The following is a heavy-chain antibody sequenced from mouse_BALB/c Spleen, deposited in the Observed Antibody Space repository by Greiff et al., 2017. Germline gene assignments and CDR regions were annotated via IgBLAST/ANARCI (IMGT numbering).Heavy chain of an antibody. V-gene: IGHV1S132*01. Sequence: QVQLQQSGAELVKPGASVKLSCKTSGYTFTSYWIQWVKQRPGQGLGWIGEIFPGTGTTYYNEKLKGKATLTIDTSSSTAYMQLSSLTSEATAVYFCARWIITEGYDAMDYWGQGTSVTVSS. D-gene: IGHD1-2*01. CDR2: IFPGTGTT. CDR1: GYTFTSYW. CDR3: ARWIITEGYDAMDY. J-gene: IGHJ4*01.